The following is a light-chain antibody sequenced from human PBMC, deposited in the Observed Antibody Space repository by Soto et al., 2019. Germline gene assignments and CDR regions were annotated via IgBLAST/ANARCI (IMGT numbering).Light chain of an antibody. CDR1: EDIRTS. J-gene: IGKJ3*01. Sequence: DIQMTQSPSSLSASVGARVSITCQASEDIRTSLSWFQHKPGRAPKLLIYGASYLETGVPSRFRGSGSGTDFTLTISSLQPEDIATYYYQHYNNPPPFTFGPGTIVDVK. CDR3: QHYNNPPPFT. V-gene: IGKV1-33*01. CDR2: GAS.